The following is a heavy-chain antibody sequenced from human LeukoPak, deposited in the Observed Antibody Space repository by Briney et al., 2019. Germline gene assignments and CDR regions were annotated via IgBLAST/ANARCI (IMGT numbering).Heavy chain of an antibody. CDR1: GGSINRGDYY. CDR3: AREVGYCRSSSCKYYFDL. D-gene: IGHD2-2*01. Sequence: SQTLSLTCTVSGGSINRGDYYWSWIRQPPGKDLEWIGYIYYGGSTYYNPSLKSRVTISEDTSKNQFSLKLSSVTAADTAVYFCAREVGYCRSSSCKYYFDLWGQGTLVTVSS. V-gene: IGHV4-30-4*01. J-gene: IGHJ4*02. CDR2: IYYGGST.